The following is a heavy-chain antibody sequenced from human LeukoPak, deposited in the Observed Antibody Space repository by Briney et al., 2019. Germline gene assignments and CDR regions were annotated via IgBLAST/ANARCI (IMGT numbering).Heavy chain of an antibody. J-gene: IGHJ4*02. CDR3: ARLAILSGSYSVDY. V-gene: IGHV1-8*01. CDR2: MNPNSGNT. Sequence: ASVKVSCKASGYTFSSYDINWVRQATGQGLEWMGRMNPNSGNTGYAQKFQGRVTITRNTSISTAYMELSSLRSEDTAVYYCARLAILSGSYSVDYWGQGTLVTVSS. D-gene: IGHD1-26*01. CDR1: GYTFSSYD.